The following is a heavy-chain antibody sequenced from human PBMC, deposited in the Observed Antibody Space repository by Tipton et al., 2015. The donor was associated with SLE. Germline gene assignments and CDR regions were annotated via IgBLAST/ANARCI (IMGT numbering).Heavy chain of an antibody. CDR2: INYSGST. Sequence: TLSLTCTVSGGSISSHYWSWIRRPPGQALEWVAYINYSGSTNYNPSLKSRVTMSVDTSKNQFSLKLNSVTATDTAVYYCAIRPVSHPRYFDRWGRGTLVTVSS. CDR3: AIRPVSHPRYFDR. J-gene: IGHJ2*01. V-gene: IGHV4-59*08. CDR1: GGSISSHY.